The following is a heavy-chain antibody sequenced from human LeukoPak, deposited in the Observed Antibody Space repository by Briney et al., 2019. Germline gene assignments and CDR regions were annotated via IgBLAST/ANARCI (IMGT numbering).Heavy chain of an antibody. V-gene: IGHV4-39*07. CDR1: GGSISSSSYY. D-gene: IGHD2-2*02. Sequence: PSETLSLTCTVSGGSISSSSYYWGWIRQPPGKGLEWIGEINHSGSTNYNPFLKSRVTISVDTSKNQFSLKLSSVTAADTAVYYCARGRGPRCSSTSCYTGSRVIYFDLWGRGTLVTVSS. CDR2: INHSGST. J-gene: IGHJ2*01. CDR3: ARGRGPRCSSTSCYTGSRVIYFDL.